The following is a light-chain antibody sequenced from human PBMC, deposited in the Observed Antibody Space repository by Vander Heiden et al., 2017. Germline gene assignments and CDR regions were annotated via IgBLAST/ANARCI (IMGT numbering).Light chain of an antibody. CDR1: SGSIASNY. J-gene: IGLJ3*02. Sequence: NFKLTQPHSASQSPGNTVTISCTASSGSIASNYVQWYQQRPGSAPTTVIYEDKYRPSGVPDRFSGSIDSSSNSASLTISGLKTEDEGDYFCQTYDSNNWVFGGGTKLTVL. V-gene: IGLV6-57*02. CDR3: QTYDSNNWV. CDR2: EDK.